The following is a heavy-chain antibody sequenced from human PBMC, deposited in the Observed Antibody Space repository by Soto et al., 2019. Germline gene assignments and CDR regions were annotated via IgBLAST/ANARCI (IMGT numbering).Heavy chain of an antibody. Sequence: EVQLVESGGGLVQPGGSLRLSCAASGFTFSSYSMNWFRPAPGKGLEWVSYISSSSSTIYYADSVKGRFTISIDNAKNSLYLQMNSLRDEDTAVYYCARGPLLAKINYFDYWCQGTLVTVS. D-gene: IGHD5-12*01. J-gene: IGHJ4*02. CDR2: ISSSSSTI. V-gene: IGHV3-48*02. CDR1: GFTFSSYS. CDR3: ARGPLLAKINYFDY.